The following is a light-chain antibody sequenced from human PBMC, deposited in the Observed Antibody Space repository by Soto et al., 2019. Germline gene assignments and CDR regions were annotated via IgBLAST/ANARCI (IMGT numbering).Light chain of an antibody. CDR3: MQDLQTPYCL. Sequence: DIVMTQSPLSLPVTPGEPASISCRSSQSLLHSNGYNYLDWYLQKPGQSPQLLIYLGSNRASGVPDRFSGSGSGTDFTLKISRVEAEDVGVYYCMQDLQTPYCLLGPGTKVDIK. CDR1: QSLLHSNGYNY. CDR2: LGS. V-gene: IGKV2-28*01. J-gene: IGKJ3*01.